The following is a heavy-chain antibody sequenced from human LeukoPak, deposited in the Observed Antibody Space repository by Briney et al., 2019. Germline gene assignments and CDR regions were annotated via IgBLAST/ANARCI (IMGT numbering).Heavy chain of an antibody. V-gene: IGHV3-30-3*01. CDR2: ISYDGSNR. Sequence: GRSLRLSCAASGFTFSSYAMHWVRQAPGKGLEWVAVISYDGSNRYYADSVKGRFTISRDNSKNTLYLQMNSLRAEDTAVYYRAREGFREVYSSSGLDYWGQGTLVTVSS. CDR1: GFTFSSYA. CDR3: AREGFREVYSSSGLDY. J-gene: IGHJ4*02. D-gene: IGHD6-6*01.